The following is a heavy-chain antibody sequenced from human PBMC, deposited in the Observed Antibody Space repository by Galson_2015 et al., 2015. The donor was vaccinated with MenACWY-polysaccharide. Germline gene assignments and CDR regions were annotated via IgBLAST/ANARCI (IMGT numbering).Heavy chain of an antibody. V-gene: IGHV4-38-2*02. CDR1: GGSIRSGYF. J-gene: IGHJ4*02. CDR3: ARVEKYSGSFYILY. D-gene: IGHD1-26*01. CDR2: IFHSGTT. Sequence: ETLSLTCSVSGGSIRSGYFWGWIRQPPGKGLEWIASIFHSGTTYYNPSLKSRVTISVDTSKNQFSLKLSSVTAADTAVYYCARVEKYSGSFYILYWGQGTLVTVSS.